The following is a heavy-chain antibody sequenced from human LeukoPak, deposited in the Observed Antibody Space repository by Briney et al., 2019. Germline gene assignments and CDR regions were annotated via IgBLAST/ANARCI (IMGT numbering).Heavy chain of an antibody. D-gene: IGHD2-2*01. CDR3: ARVCSSTSCIWSYYYGMDV. Sequence: SESLSLTCAVYGGSFSGYYWSWIRQPPGKGLEWIGAINHSGSTNYNPSLKSRVTISVDTSKNQFSLKLGSVTAADAAVYYCARVCSSTSCIWSYYYGMDVWGQGTTVTVSS. V-gene: IGHV4-34*01. CDR1: GGSFSGYY. CDR2: INHSGST. J-gene: IGHJ6*02.